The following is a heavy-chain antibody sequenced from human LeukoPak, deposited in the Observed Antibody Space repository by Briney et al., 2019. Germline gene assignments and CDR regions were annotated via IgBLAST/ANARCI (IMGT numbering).Heavy chain of an antibody. CDR3: ARDRGSSWLDY. V-gene: IGHV3-9*01. Sequence: GRSLRLSCAASGFTFDDYAMHWVRQAPGKGLEWVSGISWNSGSIGYADSVKGRFTISRDNAKNSLYLQMNSLRAEDTAVYYCARDRGSSWLDYWGQGTLVTVSS. D-gene: IGHD6-13*01. CDR1: GFTFDDYA. J-gene: IGHJ4*02. CDR2: ISWNSGSI.